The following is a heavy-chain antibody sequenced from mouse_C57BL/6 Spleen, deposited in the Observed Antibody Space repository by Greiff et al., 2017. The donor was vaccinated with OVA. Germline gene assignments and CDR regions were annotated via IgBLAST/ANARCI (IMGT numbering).Heavy chain of an antibody. CDR1: GYTFTDYY. J-gene: IGHJ2*01. CDR2: INPNNGGT. V-gene: IGHV1-26*01. Sequence: VQLQQSGPELVKPGASVKISCKASGYTFTDYYMNWVKQSHGKSLEWIGDINPNNGGTSYNQKFKGKATLTVDKSSSTAYMELRSLTSEDSAVYYCARWEDYWGQGTILTVSS. CDR3: ARWEDY. D-gene: IGHD4-1*01.